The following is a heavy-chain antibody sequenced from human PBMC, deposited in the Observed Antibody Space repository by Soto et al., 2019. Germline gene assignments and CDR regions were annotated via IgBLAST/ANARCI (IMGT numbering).Heavy chain of an antibody. CDR1: GFTFSSYG. CDR2: ISYDGSNK. V-gene: IGHV3-30*18. J-gene: IGHJ5*02. D-gene: IGHD2-8*01. CDR3: AKYDGYCTNGVCYNWFDP. Sequence: GGSLRLSCAASGFTFSSYGMHWVRQAPGKGLEWVAAISYDGSNKYYADYVKGRFTISRDNSKNTLYLQMNSLRAEDTALYYCAKYDGYCTNGVCYNWFDPWGQGTLVTVSS.